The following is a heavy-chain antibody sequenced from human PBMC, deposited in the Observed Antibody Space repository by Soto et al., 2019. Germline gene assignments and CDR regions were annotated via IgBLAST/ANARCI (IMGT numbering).Heavy chain of an antibody. Sequence: HPGGSLRLSCAASGFTFSSYWMHWVRQAPGKGLMWISRLNSGGTTANYAVSVSGRFTISRDNAKNTLYLQLNSLSDEDTAVYYCARGVPGYYAVDVWGQGTTVTSP. CDR3: ARGVPGYYAVDV. CDR1: GFTFSSYW. V-gene: IGHV3-74*01. J-gene: IGHJ6*02. CDR2: LNSGGTTA.